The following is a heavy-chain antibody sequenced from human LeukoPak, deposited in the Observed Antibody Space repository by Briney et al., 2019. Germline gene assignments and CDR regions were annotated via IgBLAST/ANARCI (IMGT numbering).Heavy chain of an antibody. CDR2: ISAGGGST. V-gene: IGHV3-23*01. Sequence: PGGSLRLSCAASGFTFSSYAVSWVRQAPGKGLEWVSAISAGGGSTYYADSVKGRFTISRDNFKNTLYLQMNSLRAEDTAVYYCAKDTSNYYDSSGYTSSFDYWGQGTLVTVSS. J-gene: IGHJ4*02. D-gene: IGHD3-22*01. CDR1: GFTFSSYA. CDR3: AKDTSNYYDSSGYTSSFDY.